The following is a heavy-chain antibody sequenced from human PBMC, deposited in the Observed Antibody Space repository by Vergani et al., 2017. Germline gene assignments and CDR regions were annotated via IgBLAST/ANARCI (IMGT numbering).Heavy chain of an antibody. CDR1: GYTFTGYY. CDR3: ARPYDILTGYPTLDY. Sequence: QVQLVQSGAEVKKPGASVKVSCKASGYTFTGYYMHWVRQAPGQGLERMGWINPNSGGTNYAQKFQGRVTMTRDTSISTAYMELSRLRSDDTAVYYCARPYDILTGYPTLDYWGQGTLVTVSS. J-gene: IGHJ4*02. CDR2: INPNSGGT. D-gene: IGHD3-9*01. V-gene: IGHV1-2*02.